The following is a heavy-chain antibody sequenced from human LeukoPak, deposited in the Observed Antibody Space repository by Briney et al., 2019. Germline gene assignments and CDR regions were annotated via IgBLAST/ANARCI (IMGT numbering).Heavy chain of an antibody. V-gene: IGHV1-8*01. CDR2: MNPNSGNT. Sequence: VASVKVSCKASGYTFTSYDINWVRQATGQGLEWMGWMNPNSGNTGYAQKSQGRVTMTRNTSISTAYMELSSLRSEDTAVYYCARAPDPLGYCSSTSCYEPDYWGQGTLVTVSS. J-gene: IGHJ4*02. CDR3: ARAPDPLGYCSSTSCYEPDY. CDR1: GYTFTSYD. D-gene: IGHD2-2*01.